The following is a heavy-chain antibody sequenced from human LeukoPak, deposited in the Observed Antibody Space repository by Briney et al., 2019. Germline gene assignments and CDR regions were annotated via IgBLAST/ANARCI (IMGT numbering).Heavy chain of an antibody. CDR1: GFTFSSYG. J-gene: IGHJ4*02. CDR2: IAADGGVK. V-gene: IGHV3-30*03. D-gene: IGHD3-3*01. CDR3: AREATWGEWYFDH. Sequence: AGRSLRLSCAASGFTFSSYGMHWVRQAPGKGLEWVAVIAADGGVKQYADSVKGRFTVSRDNSKSTLYLQMNSLSVEDTAIYYCAREATWGEWYFDHWGQGTPVTVSS.